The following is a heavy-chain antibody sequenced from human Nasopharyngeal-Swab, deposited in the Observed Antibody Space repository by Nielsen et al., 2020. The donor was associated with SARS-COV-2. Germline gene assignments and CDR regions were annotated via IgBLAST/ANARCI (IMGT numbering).Heavy chain of an antibody. CDR2: IDWDDDK. J-gene: IGHJ3*02. Sequence: SGPTLVKPTQTLTLTCTFSGFSLSTSGMCVSWIRQPPGKALEWLALIDWDDDKYYGTSLKTRLTISKDTSKNQVVLTMTNMDPVDTATYYCARNRRDSSGWYSFDAFDIWGQGTMVTVSS. CDR3: ARNRRDSSGWYSFDAFDI. CDR1: GFSLSTSGMC. V-gene: IGHV2-70*01. D-gene: IGHD6-19*01.